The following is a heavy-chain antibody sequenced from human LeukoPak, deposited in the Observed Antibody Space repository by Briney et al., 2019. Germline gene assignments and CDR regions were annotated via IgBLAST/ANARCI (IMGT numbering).Heavy chain of an antibody. Sequence: SETLSLTCTVSGGSISSYYWSWIRQPPGKGLEWIGYIYYSGSTNYNPSLKSRGTISVDTSKNQFSLKLSSVTAADTAVYYCAAQAIVGATAPGFAFDIWGQGTMVTVSS. CDR1: GGSISSYY. D-gene: IGHD1-26*01. CDR3: AAQAIVGATAPGFAFDI. CDR2: IYYSGST. J-gene: IGHJ3*02. V-gene: IGHV4-59*08.